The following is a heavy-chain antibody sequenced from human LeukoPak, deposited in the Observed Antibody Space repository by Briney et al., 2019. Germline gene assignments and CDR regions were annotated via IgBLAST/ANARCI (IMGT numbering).Heavy chain of an antibody. CDR1: GGSFSGYY. J-gene: IGHJ4*02. Sequence: SETLSLTCAVYGGSFSGYYWSWIRQPPRKGLEWIGEINHSGSTNYNPSLKSRVTISVDTSKNQFSLKLSSVTAADTAVYYCARYGDYGTQFDYWGQGTLVTVSS. CDR3: ARYGDYGTQFDY. CDR2: INHSGST. V-gene: IGHV4-34*01. D-gene: IGHD4-17*01.